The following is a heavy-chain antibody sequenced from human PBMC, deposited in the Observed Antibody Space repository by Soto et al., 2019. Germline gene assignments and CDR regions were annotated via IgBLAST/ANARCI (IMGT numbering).Heavy chain of an antibody. V-gene: IGHV3-33*01. CDR1: GFTFSSYG. Sequence: GGSLRLSCAATGFTFSSYGMHWVRQAPGKGLEWVAVIWYDGSNKYYADSVKGRFTISRDNSKNTLYLQMNSLRAEDTAVYYCARTYYYDSSGYYGDAFDIWGQGTMVTV. CDR3: ARTYYYDSSGYYGDAFDI. J-gene: IGHJ3*02. CDR2: IWYDGSNK. D-gene: IGHD3-22*01.